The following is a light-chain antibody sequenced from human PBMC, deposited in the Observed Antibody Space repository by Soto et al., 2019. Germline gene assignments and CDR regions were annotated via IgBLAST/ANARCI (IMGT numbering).Light chain of an antibody. CDR1: SPNIGGNT. CDR3: ATWDDSLNGVV. J-gene: IGLJ2*01. CDR2: GDT. V-gene: IGLV1-44*01. Sequence: QVVLTQPPSASGTPGQRVTISCSGSSPNIGGNTVKWYQQVPGTAPKLLIHGDTLRPSGVPDRFSGSKSGTSASLAISRLQSEDEAEYYCATWDDSLNGVVFGGGTKVTVL.